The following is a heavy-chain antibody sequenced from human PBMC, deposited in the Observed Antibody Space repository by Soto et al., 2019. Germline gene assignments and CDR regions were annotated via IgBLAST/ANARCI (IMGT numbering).Heavy chain of an antibody. V-gene: IGHV3-23*01. Sequence: GALRLSCAASGFTFSSYAMSWVRQAPGKGLEWVSAISGSGGSTYYADSVKGRFTISRDNSKNTLYLQMNSLRAEDTAVYYCAKPLFRGPLYYFDYWGQGTLVTVSS. J-gene: IGHJ4*02. D-gene: IGHD3-10*02. CDR1: GFTFSSYA. CDR2: ISGSGGST. CDR3: AKPLFRGPLYYFDY.